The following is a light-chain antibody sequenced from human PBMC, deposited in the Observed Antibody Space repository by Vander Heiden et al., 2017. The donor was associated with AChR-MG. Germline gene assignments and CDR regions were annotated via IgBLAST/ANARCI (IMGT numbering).Light chain of an antibody. V-gene: IGKV6-21*02. CDR2: YTS. CDR3: HQTNDLPYT. CDR1: QNVEIN. Sequence: IVLTQSPDLQSVTPKEKVTITCRASQNVEINLPWYQQKPGQSPRLLIKYTSQSISGVPSRFSGDGSGTHFTLTISSLEVEDTATYYCHQTNDLPYTFGQGTKLEI. J-gene: IGKJ2*01.